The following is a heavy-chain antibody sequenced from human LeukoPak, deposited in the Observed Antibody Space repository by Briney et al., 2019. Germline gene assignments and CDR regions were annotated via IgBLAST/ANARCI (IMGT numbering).Heavy chain of an antibody. CDR3: ARESHSSSYLFDY. CDR1: GGSISTLY. CDR2: IYTSGST. J-gene: IGHJ4*02. Sequence: SETLSLTCTVSGGSISTLYWSWIRQPAGKGLEWIGRIYTSGSTNYNPSLKSRVTMSVDTSKNQFSLKLSSVTAADTAVYYCARESHSSSYLFDYWGQGTLVTVSS. V-gene: IGHV4-4*07. D-gene: IGHD6-6*01.